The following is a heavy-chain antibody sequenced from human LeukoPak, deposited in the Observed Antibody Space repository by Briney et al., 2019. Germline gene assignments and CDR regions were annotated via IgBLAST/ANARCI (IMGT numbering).Heavy chain of an antibody. J-gene: IGHJ6*04. D-gene: IGHD3-10*01. V-gene: IGHV1-8*02. CDR2: MNPNSGNT. Sequence: ASVKVSCKASGYTFSSYDINWVRQATGQGLEWMGRMNPNSGNTNYAQKFQGRVTMIRSTSTSTAYLELSSLRSDDTAVYYCGRGGWGNDDSRALFGMDVWGKGTTVTVSS. CDR3: GRGGWGNDDSRALFGMDV. CDR1: GYTFSSYD.